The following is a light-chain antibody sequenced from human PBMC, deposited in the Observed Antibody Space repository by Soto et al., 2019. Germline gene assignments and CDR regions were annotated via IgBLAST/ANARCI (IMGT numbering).Light chain of an antibody. V-gene: IGKV3-20*01. CDR2: SAS. CDR3: HHFGSLPET. CDR1: QSVSTN. J-gene: IGKJ1*01. Sequence: EIVMTQSPATLSVSPGERATLSCRASQSVSTNLAWYQQKPGQSPRLLIYSASSRATGIPDRFSGSGSGTDFTLTISRLEPEDFAVYYCHHFGSLPETFGQGTNVE.